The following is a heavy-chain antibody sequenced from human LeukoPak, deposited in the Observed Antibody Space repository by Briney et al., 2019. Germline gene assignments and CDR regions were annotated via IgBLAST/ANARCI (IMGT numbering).Heavy chain of an antibody. V-gene: IGHV4-34*01. CDR2: INHSGST. Sequence: TSETLSLTRAVYGGSFSGYYWSWIRQPPGKGLEWIGEINHSGSTNYNPSLKSRVTISVDTSKNQFSLKLSSVTAADTAVYYCARPNTGGIYSYFDYWGQGTLVTVSS. D-gene: IGHD1-26*01. CDR1: GGSFSGYY. J-gene: IGHJ4*02. CDR3: ARPNTGGIYSYFDY.